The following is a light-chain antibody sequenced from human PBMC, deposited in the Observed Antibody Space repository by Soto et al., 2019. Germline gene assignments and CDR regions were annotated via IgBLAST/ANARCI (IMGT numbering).Light chain of an antibody. CDR2: GAS. CDR1: QSVSSN. V-gene: IGKV3-15*01. J-gene: IGKJ1*01. CDR3: QQYNNWPPWT. Sequence: EIVMTQPPATLSVSPGERATLSCRASQSVSSNLAWYQQKPGQAPRLLIYGASTRATGIPARFSGSGSVTEFTLTISSLQSEDFAVYYCQQYNNWPPWTFGQGTKVDIK.